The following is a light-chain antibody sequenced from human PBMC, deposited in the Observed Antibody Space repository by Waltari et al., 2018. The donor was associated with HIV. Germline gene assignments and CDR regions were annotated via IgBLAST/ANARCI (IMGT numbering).Light chain of an antibody. V-gene: IGKV1-9*01. CDR1: QGIRTY. CDR3: QQLNSYPLT. CDR2: AAS. J-gene: IGKJ4*01. Sequence: DTQMTQSPSFLSASIGDRVTITCRASQGIRTYLAWYQQKPGKVPNLLIYAASTLQSGVPSRFSGSVSGTEFTLTISSLQPEDCATCCCQQLNSYPLTFGGGTKVEIK.